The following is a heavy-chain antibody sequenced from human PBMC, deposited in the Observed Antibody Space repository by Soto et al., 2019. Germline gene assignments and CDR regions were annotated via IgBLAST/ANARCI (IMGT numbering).Heavy chain of an antibody. V-gene: IGHV3-33*01. J-gene: IGHJ4*02. CDR3: ARGSEGFEDCWSGYYTYYFDF. CDR2: IWYDGSNK. D-gene: IGHD3-3*01. CDR1: GFTFSSYG. Sequence: QVQLVESGGGVVQPGRSLRLSCAASGFTFSSYGMHWVRQAPGKGLEWVAVIWYDGSNKYYADSVKGRFTISRDNSKNTLYLKMNSLRAEDTAVYYCARGSEGFEDCWSGYYTYYFDFWGQGTLVTVSS.